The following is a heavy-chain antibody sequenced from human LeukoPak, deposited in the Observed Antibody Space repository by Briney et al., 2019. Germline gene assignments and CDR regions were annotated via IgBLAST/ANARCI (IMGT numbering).Heavy chain of an antibody. D-gene: IGHD6-19*01. CDR3: ARGQVAGIYYMDV. CDR1: GGSISSYY. V-gene: IGHV4-4*07. J-gene: IGHJ6*03. Sequence: SETLSLTCTVSGGSISSYYWSWIRQPAGKGLEWIGRIYTSGTTNYNPSLKSQVTMSVDTSRNQFSLKLSSVTAADTAVYYCARGQVAGIYYMDVWGKGTTVTISS. CDR2: IYTSGTT.